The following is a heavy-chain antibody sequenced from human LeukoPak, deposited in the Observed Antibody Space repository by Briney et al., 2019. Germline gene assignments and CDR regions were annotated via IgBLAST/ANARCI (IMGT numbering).Heavy chain of an antibody. CDR2: INPNSGGT. J-gene: IGHJ5*02. CDR3: ARVPISRDYYENWFDP. D-gene: IGHD3-22*01. V-gene: IGHV1-2*02. CDR1: GYTFTGYY. Sequence: GASVKVSCKASGYTFTGYYMHWVRQAPGQGLEWMGWINPNSGGTNYAQKFQGRVTMTRDTSISTAYMELSRLRSDDTAVYYCARVPISRDYYENWFDPWGQGTLVTVSS.